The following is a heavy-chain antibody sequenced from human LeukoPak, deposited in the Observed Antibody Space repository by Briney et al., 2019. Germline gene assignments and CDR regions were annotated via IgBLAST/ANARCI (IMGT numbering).Heavy chain of an antibody. Sequence: QAGGSLRLSCAASGFTFDDYAMHWVRHTPGKGLEWVSGIGWNSGSIGYADSVKGRFTISRDNAENSLYLQMNSLRAEDTAVYYCARDGHDILTSYGFGDYWGQGTLVTVSS. V-gene: IGHV3-9*01. J-gene: IGHJ4*02. CDR3: ARDGHDILTSYGFGDY. CDR1: GFTFDDYA. CDR2: IGWNSGSI. D-gene: IGHD3-9*01.